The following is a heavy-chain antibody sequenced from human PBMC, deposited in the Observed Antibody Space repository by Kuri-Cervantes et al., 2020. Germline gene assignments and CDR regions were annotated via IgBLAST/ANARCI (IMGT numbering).Heavy chain of an antibody. Sequence: ESLKISCIVSGGSLTSGTFYWSWIRQPPGRGLEWIGHTYYGGNTDYNPSLKSRVSISEDTSKNHFFLRLGSVTAADTAVYYCARGHLAVAGFAYYYYYYMDVWGKGTTVTVSS. CDR1: GGSLTSGTFY. D-gene: IGHD6-19*01. CDR2: TYYGGNT. CDR3: ARGHLAVAGFAYYYYYYMDV. V-gene: IGHV4-61*03. J-gene: IGHJ6*03.